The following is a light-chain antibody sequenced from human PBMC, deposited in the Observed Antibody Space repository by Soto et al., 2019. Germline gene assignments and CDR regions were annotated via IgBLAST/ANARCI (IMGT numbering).Light chain of an antibody. V-gene: IGLV2-23*01. CDR1: SSDVGSYNL. Sequence: QAASVSGSPGQSITISCTGTSSDVGSYNLVSWYQQHPGKAPKLMIYEGSKRPSGVSNRFSGSKSGNTASLTISGLQAEDEADYYCCSYAGSSRVFGGGTKVTVL. CDR3: CSYAGSSRV. CDR2: EGS. J-gene: IGLJ2*01.